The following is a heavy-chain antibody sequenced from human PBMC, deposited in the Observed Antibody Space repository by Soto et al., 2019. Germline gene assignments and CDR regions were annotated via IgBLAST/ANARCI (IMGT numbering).Heavy chain of an antibody. J-gene: IGHJ4*02. V-gene: IGHV3-23*01. CDR3: AKGRGGSGSLTPRVDF. D-gene: IGHD3-10*01. CDR1: GFTFNNYA. Sequence: EVQLLESGGGLVQPGGSLRLSCAASGFTFNNYAMTWVRQAPGKGLEWVSAISGGGATTSYADSVTGRFTVSRDGSKNTLYLQMSSLRAEDTALYYCAKGRGGSGSLTPRVDFWGQGTLVTVSS. CDR2: ISGGGATT.